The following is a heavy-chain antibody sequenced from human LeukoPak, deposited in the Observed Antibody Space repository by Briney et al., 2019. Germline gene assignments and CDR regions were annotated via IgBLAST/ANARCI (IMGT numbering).Heavy chain of an antibody. V-gene: IGHV1-46*01. CDR2: INPSGGST. CDR3: ARAGKQQLVEGADAFDI. CDR1: GYTFTSYY. Sequence: ASVKVSCKASGYTFTSYYMHWVRQAPGQGLEWMGIINPSGGSTSYAQKFQGRVTMTRDMSTSTVYMELSSLRSEDTAVYYCARAGKQQLVEGADAFDIWGQGTMVTVSS. J-gene: IGHJ3*02. D-gene: IGHD6-13*01.